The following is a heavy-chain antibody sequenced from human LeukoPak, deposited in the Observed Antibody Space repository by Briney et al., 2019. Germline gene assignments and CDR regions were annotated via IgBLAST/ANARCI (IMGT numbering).Heavy chain of an antibody. Sequence: SETLSLTCAVYGGSFSGYYWSWIRQPPGKGLEWIGEINHSGSTNYNPSLKSRVTISVDTSKNQFSLKLSSVTAADTAVYYCARHDGVAAIDYWGQGTLVTVSS. D-gene: IGHD2-15*01. CDR2: INHSGST. V-gene: IGHV4-34*01. J-gene: IGHJ4*02. CDR3: ARHDGVAAIDY. CDR1: GGSFSGYY.